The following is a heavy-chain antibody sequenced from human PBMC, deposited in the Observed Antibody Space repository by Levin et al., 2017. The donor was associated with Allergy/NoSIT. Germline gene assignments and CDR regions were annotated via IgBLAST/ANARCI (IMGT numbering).Heavy chain of an antibody. CDR1: GLTVRNDY. D-gene: IGHD5-24*01. Sequence: QPGGSLRLSCATSGLTVRNDYMNWVRQAPGKGLEWVASIHSDGGTYYVNSVRGRFAISRDNSDNTVSLQMNSLRPEDTALYYCVSRTCVDGPCSRRSFAHWGQGTLVTVSS. V-gene: IGHV3-66*02. J-gene: IGHJ4*02. CDR3: VSRTCVDGPCSRRSFAH. CDR2: IHSDGGT.